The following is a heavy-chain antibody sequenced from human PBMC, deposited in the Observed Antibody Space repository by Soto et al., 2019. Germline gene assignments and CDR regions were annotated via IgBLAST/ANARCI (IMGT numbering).Heavy chain of an antibody. CDR3: AGTYYDFWSGYRIPYYYYMDV. D-gene: IGHD3-3*01. Sequence: SVKVSCKASGGTFSSYTISWVRQAPGQGLEWMGRIIPILGIANYAQKFQGRVTITAGKSTSTAYMELSSLRSEDTAVYYCAGTYYDFWSGYRIPYYYYMDVWGKGTTVTVSS. CDR1: GGTFSSYT. V-gene: IGHV1-69*02. J-gene: IGHJ6*03. CDR2: IIPILGIA.